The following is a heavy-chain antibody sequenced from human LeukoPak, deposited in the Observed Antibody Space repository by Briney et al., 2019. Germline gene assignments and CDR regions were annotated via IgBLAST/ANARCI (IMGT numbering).Heavy chain of an antibody. CDR1: GYSFTNYW. V-gene: IGHV5-51*01. CDR2: IWPGDSNS. CDR3: TTGFRGDGQTDDAFDI. D-gene: IGHD1-1*01. Sequence: GESLKISCKGSGYSFTNYWIGWVRQTPGKGLEWMGIIWPGDSNSRYSPSFQGQVTFSADKSINSAFLHWSSLRASDTAMYYCTTGFRGDGQTDDAFDIWGQGTMVIVSS. J-gene: IGHJ3*02.